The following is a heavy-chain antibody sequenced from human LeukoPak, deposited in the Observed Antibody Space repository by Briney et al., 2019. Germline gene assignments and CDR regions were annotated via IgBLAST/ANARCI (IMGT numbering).Heavy chain of an antibody. CDR1: GFTFSDSA. CDR2: INRDGGET. CDR3: ARGSSNGFDV. J-gene: IGHJ3*01. Sequence: GGSLKLSCAASGFTFSDSAMNWVRQAPGKGLEWVANINRDGGETYCVDSVEGRLTISRDNAKNSLSLQMNSLRAEDTAVYYCARGSSNGFDVWGQGTMVTVSA. V-gene: IGHV3-7*05. D-gene: IGHD3-10*01.